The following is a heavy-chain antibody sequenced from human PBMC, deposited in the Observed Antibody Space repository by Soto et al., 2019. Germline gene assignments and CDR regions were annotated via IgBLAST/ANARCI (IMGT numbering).Heavy chain of an antibody. J-gene: IGHJ4*02. CDR1: GFAFSSYA. CDR2: ITGSGGGAT. Sequence: GGSLRLSCAASGFAFSSYAMSWVRQAPGRGLEWVSAITGSGGGATYYADSVKGRFTISRDNSKNTLYLQMNSLGVEDTAIYYCAKDDNSGYYPPFDYWGQGALVTVSS. D-gene: IGHD3-22*01. V-gene: IGHV3-23*01. CDR3: AKDDNSGYYPPFDY.